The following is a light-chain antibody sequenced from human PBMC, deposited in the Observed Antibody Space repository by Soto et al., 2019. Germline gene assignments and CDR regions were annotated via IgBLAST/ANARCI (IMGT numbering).Light chain of an antibody. V-gene: IGKV1-33*01. Sequence: DIQMTQSPSSLSASVGDRVTITCQASQDISNYLNRYQQKPGKAPKLLIYDASNLETGVPSRFSGSGSGTDFTVTISSLQPEDIATYYCQQYDSLPLTFGGGTKVEIK. J-gene: IGKJ4*01. CDR2: DAS. CDR3: QQYDSLPLT. CDR1: QDISNY.